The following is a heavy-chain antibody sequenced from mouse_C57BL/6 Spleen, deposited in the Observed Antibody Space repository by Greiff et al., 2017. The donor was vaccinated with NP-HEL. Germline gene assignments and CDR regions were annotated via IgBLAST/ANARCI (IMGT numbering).Heavy chain of an antibody. CDR2: ISYDGSN. J-gene: IGHJ3*01. D-gene: IGHD1-1*01. Sequence: VQLKESGPGLVKPSQSLSLTCSVTGYSITSGYYWNWIRQFPGNKLEWMGYISYDGSNNYNPSLKNRISITRDTSKNQFFLKLNSVTTEDTATYYCARAHYYGSSYPQFAYWGQGTLVTVSA. CDR3: ARAHYYGSSYPQFAY. CDR1: GYSITSGYY. V-gene: IGHV3-6*01.